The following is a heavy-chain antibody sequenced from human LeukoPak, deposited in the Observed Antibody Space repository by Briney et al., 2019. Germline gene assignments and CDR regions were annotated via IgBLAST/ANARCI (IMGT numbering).Heavy chain of an antibody. D-gene: IGHD3-22*01. CDR1: GGSSSGYY. Sequence: SETLSLTCAVYGGSSSGYYWSWIRQPPGKGLEWIGEINHSGSTNYNPSLKSRVTISVDTSKNQFSLKLSSVTAADTAVYYCARGRKLYYDSSGYPPYFDYWGQGTLVTVSS. J-gene: IGHJ4*02. V-gene: IGHV4-34*01. CDR2: INHSGST. CDR3: ARGRKLYYDSSGYPPYFDY.